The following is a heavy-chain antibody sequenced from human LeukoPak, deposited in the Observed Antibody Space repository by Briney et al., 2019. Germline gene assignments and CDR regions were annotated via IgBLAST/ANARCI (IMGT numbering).Heavy chain of an antibody. Sequence: GGSLRLSCAASGFIFSNYWMSWVRQAPGKGVEWVAHIRQDGSESHYVDSVKDRFTISRDNAKNSLDLQMDSRRAEDTAVYHCARDWGSTGYDLYDSSGQGTLVTVSS. CDR1: GFIFSNYW. J-gene: IGHJ4*02. V-gene: IGHV3-7*01. CDR3: ARDWGSTGYDLYDS. D-gene: IGHD5-12*01. CDR2: IRQDGSES.